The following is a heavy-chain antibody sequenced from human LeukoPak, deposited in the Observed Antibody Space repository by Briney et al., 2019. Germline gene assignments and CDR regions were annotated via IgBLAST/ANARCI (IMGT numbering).Heavy chain of an antibody. Sequence: GGSLRLSCAAFGFTFSSYSMNWVRQAPGKGLEWVSSISGSNSYIYYADSMKGRFTISRDNAKNSLYLQMNSLRAEDTAVYYCARDQGGGVARFFDYWGQGTLVTVSS. CDR3: ARDQGGGVARFFDY. CDR2: ISGSNSYI. V-gene: IGHV3-21*01. D-gene: IGHD3-10*01. CDR1: GFTFSSYS. J-gene: IGHJ4*02.